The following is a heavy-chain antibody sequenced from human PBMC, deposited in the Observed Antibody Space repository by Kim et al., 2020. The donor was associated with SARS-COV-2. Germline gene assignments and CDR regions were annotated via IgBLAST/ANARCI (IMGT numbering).Heavy chain of an antibody. CDR1: GGSISSYY. V-gene: IGHV4-59*01. Sequence: SETLSLTCTVSGGSISSYYWSWIRQPPGKGLEWIGYIYYSGSTNYNPSLKSRVTISVDTSKNQFSLKLSSVTAADTAVYYCARVNVLRFLEWLPHAGPFDDGGQGTLVTVSS. J-gene: IGHJ4*02. CDR3: ARVNVLRFLEWLPHAGPFDD. CDR2: IYYSGST. D-gene: IGHD3-3*01.